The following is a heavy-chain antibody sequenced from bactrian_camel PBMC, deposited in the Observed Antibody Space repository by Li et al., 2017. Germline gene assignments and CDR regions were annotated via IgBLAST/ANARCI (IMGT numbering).Heavy chain of an antibody. Sequence: HVQLVESGGGAVQAGGSLRLSCVASAPTYSINCMGWFRQAPGKQREEVAVAYINTRSAKYGDSAKGRFTITQDNGKNTVYLQMNNLKPEDTAIYYCAAGWSYGVGTLLRRHYDYWGRGTQVTVS. CDR2: YINTRSA. CDR3: AAGWSYGVGTLLRRHYDY. D-gene: IGHD3*01. J-gene: IGHJ4*01. V-gene: IGHV3S53*01. CDR1: APTYSINC.